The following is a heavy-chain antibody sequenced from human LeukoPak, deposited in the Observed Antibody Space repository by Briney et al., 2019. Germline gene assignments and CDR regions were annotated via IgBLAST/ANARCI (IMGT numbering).Heavy chain of an antibody. Sequence: GGSLRLSCAASGLTFSSYSMNWVRQAPGKGLEWVSSISSSSSYIHYADSVKGRFTISRDNAKNSLYLQTNSLRAEDTAVYYCARGSEVTGFDYWGQGTLVTVSS. D-gene: IGHD3-3*01. J-gene: IGHJ4*02. CDR1: GLTFSSYS. CDR3: ARGSEVTGFDY. CDR2: ISSSSSYI. V-gene: IGHV3-21*01.